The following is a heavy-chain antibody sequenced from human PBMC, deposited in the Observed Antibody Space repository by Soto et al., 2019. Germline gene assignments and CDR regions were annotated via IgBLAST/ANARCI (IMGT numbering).Heavy chain of an antibody. CDR2: ISSSSSTI. J-gene: IGHJ6*03. CDR3: ARDFTVIAARYYYYYYMDV. V-gene: IGHV3-48*01. CDR1: GFTLSSYS. D-gene: IGHD6-6*01. Sequence: GGSLRLSCAASGFTLSSYSMNWVRQAPGKGLEWVSYISSSSSTIYYADSVKGRFTISRDNAKNSLYLQMNSLRAEDTAVYYCARDFTVIAARYYYYYYMDVWGKGTTVTVSS.